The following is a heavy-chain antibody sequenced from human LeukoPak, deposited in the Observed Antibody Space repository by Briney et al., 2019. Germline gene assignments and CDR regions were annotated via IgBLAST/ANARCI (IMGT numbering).Heavy chain of an antibody. Sequence: GASVKVSCKASGYTFTGYYMHWVRQAPGQGPEWMGWINPNSGGTNYAQKFQGRVTMTRDTSISTAYMELSSLRSEDTAVYYCARGPIEGNLMVYAIDWGQGTLVTVSS. CDR1: GYTFTGYY. V-gene: IGHV1-2*02. J-gene: IGHJ4*02. D-gene: IGHD2-8*01. CDR3: ARGPIEGNLMVYAID. CDR2: INPNSGGT.